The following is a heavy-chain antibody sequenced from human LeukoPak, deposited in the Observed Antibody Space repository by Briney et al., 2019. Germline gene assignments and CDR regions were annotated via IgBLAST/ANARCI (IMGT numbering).Heavy chain of an antibody. D-gene: IGHD3-22*01. CDR2: ISYDGSNK. V-gene: IGHV3-30*18. CDR1: GFTFSSYG. Sequence: PGGSLRLSCAASGFTFSSYGMHWVRQAPGKGLEWVAVISYDGSNKYYAGSVKGRFTISRDNSKNTLYLQMNSLRAEDTAVYYRAKDRGYYDSSGYWEVWGQGTLVTVSS. J-gene: IGHJ4*02. CDR3: AKDRGYYDSSGYWEV.